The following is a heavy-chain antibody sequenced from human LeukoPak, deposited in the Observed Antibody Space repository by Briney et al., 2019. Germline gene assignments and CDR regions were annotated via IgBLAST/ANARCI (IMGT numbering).Heavy chain of an antibody. J-gene: IGHJ4*02. CDR1: GGSISLTSYY. D-gene: IGHD1-14*01. Sequence: SETLSLTCTVSGGSISLTSYYSGWIRQPPGKGLEWIETFYYSGSTYYNPSLKSRVTISVDTSKNQFSLKLSSVTAADTAVYYCASGSGYFCDYWGQGTLVTVSS. V-gene: IGHV4-39*01. CDR3: ASGSGYFCDY. CDR2: FYYSGST.